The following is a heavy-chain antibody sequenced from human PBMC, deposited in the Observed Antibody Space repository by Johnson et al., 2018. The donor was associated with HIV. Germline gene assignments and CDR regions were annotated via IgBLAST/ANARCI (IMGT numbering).Heavy chain of an antibody. CDR3: AREPEGWAFDI. J-gene: IGHJ3*02. V-gene: IGHV3-72*01. D-gene: IGHD1-26*01. CDR1: GFTFSDHY. Sequence: VQLVESGGGLVQPGGSLRLSCAASGFTFSDHYMDWVRQAPGKGLEWVGRSRNKANSYTTEYAASVKGRFTISRDDSKNSLYLQMNSLKTEDTAVYYCAREPEGWAFDIWGQGTMVIVSS. CDR2: SRNKANSYTT.